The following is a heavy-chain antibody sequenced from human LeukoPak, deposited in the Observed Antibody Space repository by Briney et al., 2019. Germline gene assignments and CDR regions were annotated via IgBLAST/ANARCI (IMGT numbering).Heavy chain of an antibody. CDR2: INPNNGGT. CDR1: GYTFTGYY. V-gene: IGHV1-2*02. J-gene: IGHJ4*02. D-gene: IGHD6-13*01. CDR3: ARGYSSPVPNFDY. Sequence: ASVKVSCKASGYTFTGYYMHWVRQAPGQGLEWMGWINPNNGGTSYAQKFQGRVTMTRDTSITTAYMELPSLTSDDTAVYYCARGYSSPVPNFDYWGQGTLVTVSS.